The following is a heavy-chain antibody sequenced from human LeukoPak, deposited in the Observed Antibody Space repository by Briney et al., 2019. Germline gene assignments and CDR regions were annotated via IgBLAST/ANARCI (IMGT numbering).Heavy chain of an antibody. CDR2: IASSGRNT. CDR1: GFNFNDAA. V-gene: IGHV3-23*01. D-gene: IGHD5-24*01. CDR3: AKDIQLSA. J-gene: IGHJ3*01. Sequence: GGSLRLSCAASGFNFNDAAMTWVRQAPGKGLEWASLIASSGRNTYYTDSVRGRFTISRDSSKKTLSLQMNSLRVEDTAIYYCAKDIQLSAWGLGTMVTVSS.